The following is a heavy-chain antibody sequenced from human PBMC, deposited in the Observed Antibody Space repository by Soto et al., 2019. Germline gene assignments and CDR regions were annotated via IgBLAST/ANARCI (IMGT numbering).Heavy chain of an antibody. CDR1: GFTVSSFG. V-gene: IGHV3-64D*06. Sequence: GGSLRLSCSGSGFTVSSFGMHWVRQAPGKGLEHVSTLSSNGIGTYYADSVKGRFTFSRDTSKNTLYLQMSSLRTEDTAVYYCVKDMGQAAVGIRYPYGLDVWGLGTAVTVSS. CDR2: LSSNGIGT. D-gene: IGHD6-13*01. J-gene: IGHJ6*02. CDR3: VKDMGQAAVGIRYPYGLDV.